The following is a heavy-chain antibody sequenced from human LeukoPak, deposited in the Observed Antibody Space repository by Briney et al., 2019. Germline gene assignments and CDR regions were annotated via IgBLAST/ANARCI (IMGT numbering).Heavy chain of an antibody. D-gene: IGHD2-2*01. V-gene: IGHV1-69*13. Sequence: SVKVSCKASGGTFSSYAISWVRQAPGQGLEWMGGIIPIFGTANYAQKFQGRVTITADESTSPAYMELSSLRSEDTAVYYCASPEGYCSSTSCYSFDYWGQGTLVTVSS. CDR3: ASPEGYCSSTSCYSFDY. J-gene: IGHJ4*02. CDR1: GGTFSSYA. CDR2: IIPIFGTA.